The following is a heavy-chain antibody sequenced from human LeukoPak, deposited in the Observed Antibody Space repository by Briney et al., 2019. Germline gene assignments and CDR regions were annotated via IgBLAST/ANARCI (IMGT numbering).Heavy chain of an antibody. CDR2: IYYSGST. V-gene: IGHV4-59*08. Sequence: SETLSLTCTVSGGSISSYYWSWIRQPPGKGLEWIGYIYYSGSTNYNPSLKSRVTISVDTSKNQFSLKLSSVTAADTAVYYCERHRREFGPFDYWGQGTLVTVSS. CDR1: GGSISSYY. J-gene: IGHJ4*02. CDR3: ERHRREFGPFDY. D-gene: IGHD3-10*01.